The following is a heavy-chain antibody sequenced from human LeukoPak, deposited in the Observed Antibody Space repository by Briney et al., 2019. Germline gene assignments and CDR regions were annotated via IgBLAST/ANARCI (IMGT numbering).Heavy chain of an antibody. J-gene: IGHJ6*03. CDR1: GYTFTSYY. CDR3: ASRGRGYSGYAPVFDYYYYYYMDV. D-gene: IGHD5-12*01. V-gene: IGHV1-46*01. Sequence: ASVKVSCKASGYTFTSYYMHWVRQAPGQGLEWMGIINPSGGSTSYAQKFQGRVTITRETSTSTVYMELSSLRSEDTAVYYCASRGRGYSGYAPVFDYYYYYYMDVWGKGTRSPSP. CDR2: INPSGGST.